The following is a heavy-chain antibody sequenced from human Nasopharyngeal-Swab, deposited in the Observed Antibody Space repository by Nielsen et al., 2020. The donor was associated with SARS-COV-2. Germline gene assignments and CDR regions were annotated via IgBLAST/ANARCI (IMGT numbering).Heavy chain of an antibody. V-gene: IGHV3-48*02. J-gene: IGHJ4*02. D-gene: IGHD5-24*01. CDR3: AGEGLQFWLPLGDY. Sequence: WIRQPPGKGLEWIAYINYNSRTTYYADSMKGRFTVSRANAKNSLYLQLNSLRDEDMAVYYCAGEGLQFWLPLGDYWGQGTLVTVSS. CDR2: INYNSRTT.